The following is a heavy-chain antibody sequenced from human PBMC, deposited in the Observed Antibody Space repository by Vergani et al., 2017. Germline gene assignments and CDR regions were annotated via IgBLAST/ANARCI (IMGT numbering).Heavy chain of an antibody. J-gene: IGHJ5*01. CDR1: GFSFSGYW. CDR3: VRASYSGPCFMSNLFDS. Sequence: EVQLVESGGGLIHPGGSLRLPCEGSGFSFSGYWTHWARQSPEKGLVWVSRIKSDGSITNYADAEKGRFTITRDNAKNTLYLEMNSLRGDDTAIYYCVRASYSGPCFMSNLFDSWGPGTLVTVSS. CDR2: IKSDGSIT. D-gene: IGHD5-12*01. V-gene: IGHV3-74*01.